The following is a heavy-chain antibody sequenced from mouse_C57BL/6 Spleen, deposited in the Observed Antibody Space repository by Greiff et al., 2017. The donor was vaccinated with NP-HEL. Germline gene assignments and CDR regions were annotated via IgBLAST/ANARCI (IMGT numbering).Heavy chain of an antibody. D-gene: IGHD1-1*01. Sequence: EVQLQQSGPELVKPGASVKISCKASGYTFTDYYMNWVKQSHGKSLEWIGDINPNNGGTSYNQKFKGKATLTVDKSSSTAYMELRSLTSEDSAVYYCARTSRITTVEYWYFDVWGTGTTVTVSS. J-gene: IGHJ1*03. CDR2: INPNNGGT. V-gene: IGHV1-26*01. CDR3: ARTSRITTVEYWYFDV. CDR1: GYTFTDYY.